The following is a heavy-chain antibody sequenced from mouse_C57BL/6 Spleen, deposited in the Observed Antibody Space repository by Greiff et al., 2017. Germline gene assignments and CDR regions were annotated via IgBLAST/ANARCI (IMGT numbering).Heavy chain of an antibody. CDR3: ARDYYGSSYGDY. J-gene: IGHJ2*01. Sequence: VQLQQPGAELVKPGASVKLSCKASGYTFTSYWMHWVKQRPGQGLEWIGMIHPNSGSTNYNEKFKSKATLTVDKSSSTAYMQLSILTSEDAAVYYFARDYYGSSYGDYWGQGTTLTVSS. D-gene: IGHD1-1*01. V-gene: IGHV1-64*01. CDR1: GYTFTSYW. CDR2: IHPNSGST.